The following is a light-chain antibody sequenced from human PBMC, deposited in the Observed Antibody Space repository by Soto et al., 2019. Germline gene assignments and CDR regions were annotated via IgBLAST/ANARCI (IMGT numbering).Light chain of an antibody. CDR3: QQYGSSWT. CDR2: GAS. J-gene: IGKJ1*01. V-gene: IGKV3-20*01. CDR1: QSVSSSY. Sequence: ENVLTQSPGTLSLPPGERATLSCRASQSVSSSYLAWYQQKPGQAPRLRIYGASRRATGIPERFSGSGSGTYFTLTISRLEPEDFAVYYCQQYGSSWTFGQGTKVEIK.